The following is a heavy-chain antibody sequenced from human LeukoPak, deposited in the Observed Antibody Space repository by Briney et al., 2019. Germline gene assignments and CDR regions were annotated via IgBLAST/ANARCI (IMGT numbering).Heavy chain of an antibody. Sequence: PGGSPRLSCAASGFTVSSNYMTWVRQAPGKGLEWVGRIKSKTDGGTTDYAAPVKGRFTISRDDSKNTLYLQMNSLKTEDTAVYYCTTDLTSHYYGSGSYYTRRENYWGQGTLVTVSS. CDR1: GFTVSSNY. D-gene: IGHD3-10*01. CDR3: TTDLTSHYYGSGSYYTRRENY. CDR2: IKSKTDGGTT. V-gene: IGHV3-15*01. J-gene: IGHJ4*02.